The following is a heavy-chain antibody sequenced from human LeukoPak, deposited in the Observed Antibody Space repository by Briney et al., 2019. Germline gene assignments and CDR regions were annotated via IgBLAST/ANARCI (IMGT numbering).Heavy chain of an antibody. CDR3: ARHIGGGIEDMDV. CDR1: GGSIGSYY. J-gene: IGHJ6*03. D-gene: IGHD3-16*02. CDR2: IYVTGST. V-gene: IGHV4-59*08. Sequence: SETLSLTCIVSGGSIGSYYWSWIRQSPGKGLEWIGYIYVTGSTRYNPYLQSRVTISVDTSRNQFFLKMSSVTAADTAVYYCARHIGGGIEDMDVWGTGTKVTVSS.